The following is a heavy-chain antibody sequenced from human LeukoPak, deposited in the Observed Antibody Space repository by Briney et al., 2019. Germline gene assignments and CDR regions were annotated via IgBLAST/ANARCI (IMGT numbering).Heavy chain of an antibody. J-gene: IGHJ4*02. Sequence: ASVKVSCKVSGYTLTELFMHWVRQAPGKGLEWMGGFDPEDGVTIYAQKFQGRVTMTEDTSTDTAYMELSSLRSEDTAVYYCARDRYYYDSSGYPVFSYYFDYWGQGTLVTVSS. V-gene: IGHV1-24*01. D-gene: IGHD3-22*01. CDR1: GYTLTELF. CDR3: ARDRYYYDSSGYPVFSYYFDY. CDR2: FDPEDGVT.